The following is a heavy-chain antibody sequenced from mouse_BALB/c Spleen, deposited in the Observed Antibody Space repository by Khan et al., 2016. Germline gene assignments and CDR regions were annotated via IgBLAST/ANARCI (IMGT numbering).Heavy chain of an antibody. J-gene: IGHJ3*01. Sequence: EVALVEVGGGLVQPGGSRQLPLAASGLDFRRYWMGLVQQAPRKGLEGVGEINPHRSTINYSPSLQEKFIFSRDNVNNTLLLPLRQVRSEDSALYVCASPFTTVDAYWGQATLVTVSA. CDR2: INPHRSTI. CDR1: GLDFRRYW. V-gene: IGHV4-1*02. D-gene: IGHD1-1*01. CDR3: ASPFTTVDAY.